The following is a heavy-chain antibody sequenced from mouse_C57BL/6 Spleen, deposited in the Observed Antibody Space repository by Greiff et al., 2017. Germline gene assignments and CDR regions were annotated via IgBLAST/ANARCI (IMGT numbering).Heavy chain of an antibody. CDR2: ISGGGGNT. J-gene: IGHJ4*01. Sequence: EVQLVESGGGLVKPGGSLKLSCAASGFAFSSYTMSWVRQTPEKRLEWVATISGGGGNTYYPGSVKGRFTIPRDNAKNTQYQRMSRLSDEDAVLYCCAGGPYAMDYWGQGTSVTVSS. CDR1: GFAFSSYT. D-gene: IGHD1-1*02. V-gene: IGHV5-9*01. CDR3: AGGPYAMDY.